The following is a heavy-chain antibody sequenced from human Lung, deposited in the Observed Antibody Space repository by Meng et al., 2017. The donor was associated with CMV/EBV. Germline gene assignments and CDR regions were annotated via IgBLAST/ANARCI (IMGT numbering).Heavy chain of an antibody. CDR3: ARVPIRVLRFLEWNYYYYGMDV. J-gene: IGHJ6*02. Sequence: ASVKVSXKASGYTFTSYGISWVRQAPGQGLEWMGWISAYNGNTNYAQKLQGRVTMTTDTSTSTAYMELRSLRSDDTAVYYCARVPIRVLRFLEWNYYYYGMDVWGQGTTVTVSS. D-gene: IGHD3-3*01. CDR2: ISAYNGNT. V-gene: IGHV1-18*01. CDR1: GYTFTSYG.